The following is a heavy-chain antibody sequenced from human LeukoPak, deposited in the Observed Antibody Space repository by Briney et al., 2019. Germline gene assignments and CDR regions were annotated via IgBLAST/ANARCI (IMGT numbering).Heavy chain of an antibody. J-gene: IGHJ3*02. CDR1: GYTFSNYG. CDR2: ISSYNDNT. CDR3: ARESLGSYKTVVIVARGHDAFDM. V-gene: IGHV1-18*01. Sequence: GASVKVSCKASGYTFSNYGISWVRQAPGQGLEWMGWISSYNDNTNYAQKLQGRVTMTTDTSTSTAYMELRSLRSDDTAVYYCARESLGSYKTVVIVARGHDAFDMWGQGTMVTVSS. D-gene: IGHD3-22*01.